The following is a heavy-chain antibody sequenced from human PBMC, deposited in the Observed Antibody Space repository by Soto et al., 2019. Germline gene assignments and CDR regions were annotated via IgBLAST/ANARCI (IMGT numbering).Heavy chain of an antibody. J-gene: IGHJ6*02. CDR2: AYYRSQWYI. V-gene: IGHV6-1*01. CDR1: GDSVSSDTSA. Sequence: SQTLSLTCVISGDSVSSDTSAWNWIRQSPSRGLEWLGRAYYRSQWYIDFAGSVKSRLTINPDTSKNEVSLHLKSVTPEDTAMYYCEREFEAKSPDVWGPGNTVTVSS. D-gene: IGHD3-9*01. CDR3: EREFEAKSPDV.